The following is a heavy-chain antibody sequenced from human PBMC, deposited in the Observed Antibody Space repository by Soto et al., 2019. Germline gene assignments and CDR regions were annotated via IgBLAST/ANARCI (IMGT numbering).Heavy chain of an antibody. Sequence: SETLSLTCSVSGGSVRSGNHFWNWIRQPPGRGLEWLGYMYYTGVTNYNPSLKSRVSISVDTSKDQFSLNLTSLTAADTAVYYCARGGEPLGYYGLDVWGQGTTVTVSS. CDR1: GGSVRSGNHF. CDR2: MYYTGVT. V-gene: IGHV4-61*01. J-gene: IGHJ6*02. CDR3: ARGGEPLGYYGLDV.